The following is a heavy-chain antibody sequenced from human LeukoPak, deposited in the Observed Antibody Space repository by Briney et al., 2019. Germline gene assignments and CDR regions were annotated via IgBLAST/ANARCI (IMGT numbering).Heavy chain of an antibody. CDR2: IYYSGST. D-gene: IGHD3-3*01. Sequence: SETLSLTCTVSGGSISSYYWSWIRQPPGKGLEWIGYIYYSGSTNYNPSLKSRVTISVDTSKNQFSLKLSSVTAADTAVYYCARLLSSSILGDVGWFDPWGQGTLVTVSS. CDR1: GGSISSYY. V-gene: IGHV4-59*08. CDR3: ARLLSSSILGDVGWFDP. J-gene: IGHJ5*02.